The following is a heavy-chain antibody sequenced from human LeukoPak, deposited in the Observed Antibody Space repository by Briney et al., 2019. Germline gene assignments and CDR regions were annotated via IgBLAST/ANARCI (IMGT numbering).Heavy chain of an antibody. V-gene: IGHV3-7*01. CDR2: IKYDGNEE. CDR1: GFTFSSYA. D-gene: IGHD1-1*01. Sequence: GGSLRLSCAASGFTFSSYAMSWVRQAPGKGLEWVANIKYDGNEEYYVDSVRGRFTISRDNAKNSLYLQLNSLRVEDTAVYYCKSGGAAPGSFDYWGQGTLVTVSP. J-gene: IGHJ4*02. CDR3: KSGGAAPGSFDY.